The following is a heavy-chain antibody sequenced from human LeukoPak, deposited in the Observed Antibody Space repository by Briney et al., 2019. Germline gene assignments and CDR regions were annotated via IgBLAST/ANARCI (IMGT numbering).Heavy chain of an antibody. J-gene: IGHJ4*02. CDR2: IYYSGST. CDR3: ARDVWGYCSGGSCYSDY. Sequence: SETLSLTCTVSGGSISTNNYYWGWIRQPPGKGLEWIGSIYYSGSTYYNPSLKSRVTVSVDTSKNQFSLKLSSVTAADTAVYYCARDVWGYCSGGSCYSDYWGQGTLVTVSS. V-gene: IGHV4-39*07. CDR1: GGSISTNNYY. D-gene: IGHD2-15*01.